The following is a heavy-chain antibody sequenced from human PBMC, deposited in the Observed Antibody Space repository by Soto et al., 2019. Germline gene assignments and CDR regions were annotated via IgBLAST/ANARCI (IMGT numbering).Heavy chain of an antibody. CDR1: GGSISSSSYY. D-gene: IGHD3-3*01. J-gene: IGHJ4*02. V-gene: IGHV4-39*01. CDR2: IYYSGST. CDR3: AIHPAIFGNDY. Sequence: SETLSLTCTVSGGSISSSSYYWGWIRQPPGKGLEWIGSIYYSGSTYYNPSLKSRVTISVDTSKNQFSLKLSSVTAADTAVYYCAIHPAIFGNDYWGQGTLVTVSS.